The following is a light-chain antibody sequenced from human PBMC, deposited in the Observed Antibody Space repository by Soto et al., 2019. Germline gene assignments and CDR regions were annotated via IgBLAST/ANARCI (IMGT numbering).Light chain of an antibody. CDR2: KAS. Sequence: DIQMTQSPSTLSASVGDRVTITCRASQSISSWLAWYQQKPGKAPKLLIYKASSLESGVPSRFSGSGSGTEFTLTISSLQPDAFATYYCQQYNSYPFTFCPGTKVDIK. J-gene: IGKJ3*01. V-gene: IGKV1-5*03. CDR1: QSISSW. CDR3: QQYNSYPFT.